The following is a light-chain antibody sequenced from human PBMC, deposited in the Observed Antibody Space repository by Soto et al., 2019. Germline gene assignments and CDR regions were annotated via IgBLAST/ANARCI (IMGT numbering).Light chain of an antibody. CDR3: QQYDNLPLT. CDR2: DAS. Sequence: DIQMTQSPSYLSASVGDRVPITCQASQDISNYLNWYQQKPGKAPKLLIYDASNLETGVPSRFSGSGSGTDFTFTISSLQPEDIATYYCQQYDNLPLTFGGGTKV. J-gene: IGKJ4*01. V-gene: IGKV1-33*01. CDR1: QDISNY.